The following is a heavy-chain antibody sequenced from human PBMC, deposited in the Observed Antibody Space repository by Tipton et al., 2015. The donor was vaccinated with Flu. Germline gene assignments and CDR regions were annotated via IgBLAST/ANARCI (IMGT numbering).Heavy chain of an antibody. V-gene: IGHV4-4*01. Sequence: TLSLTCAVSGDSMSSSHWWSWVRQPPGKGLEWIGEVTHSGSTNYSPSLKSRVSMSVDKSKNQFSLRLSSVAAADTAVYFCARAPYTSGWYWFDPWGQGTLVTVSS. CDR3: ARAPYTSGWYWFDP. CDR1: GDSMSSSHW. D-gene: IGHD6-19*01. CDR2: VTHSGST. J-gene: IGHJ5*02.